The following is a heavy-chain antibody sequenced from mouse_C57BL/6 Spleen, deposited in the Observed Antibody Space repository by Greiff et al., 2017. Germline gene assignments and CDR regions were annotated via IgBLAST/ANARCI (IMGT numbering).Heavy chain of an antibody. D-gene: IGHD1-1*01. CDR2: IHPSDSDT. J-gene: IGHJ2*01. CDR3: AIDLGTTVVGIDY. CDR1: GYTFTSYW. V-gene: IGHV1-74*01. Sequence: QVQLKQPGAELVKPGASVKVSCKASGYTFTSYWMHWVKQRPGQGLEWIGRIHPSDSDTNYNQKFKGKATLTVDKSSSTAYMQLSSLTSEDSAVYYCAIDLGTTVVGIDYWGQGTTLTVSS.